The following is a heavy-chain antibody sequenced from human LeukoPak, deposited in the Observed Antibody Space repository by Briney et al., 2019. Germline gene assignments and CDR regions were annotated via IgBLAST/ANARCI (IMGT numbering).Heavy chain of an antibody. CDR1: GGSISSGNYY. D-gene: IGHD2-2*02. J-gene: IGHJ6*03. CDR3: ARTDIVVVPAAIRGLSGYYYYMDV. CDR2: IYSSGSA. Sequence: SQTLSLTCTVSGGSISSGNYYWSWIRQPAGKGLEWIGRIYSSGSARYTPSLKSRVTISVDTSKNQLSLNLRSVTAADTAVYYCARTDIVVVPAAIRGLSGYYYYMDVWGKGTTVTVSS. V-gene: IGHV4-61*02.